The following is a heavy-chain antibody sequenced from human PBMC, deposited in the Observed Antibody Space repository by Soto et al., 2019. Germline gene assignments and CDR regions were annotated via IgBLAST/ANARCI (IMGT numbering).Heavy chain of an antibody. CDR2: INHSGST. CDR3: ARGNSGYDQGAFAI. V-gene: IGHV4-34*01. J-gene: IGHJ3*02. CDR1: GGSFSGYY. D-gene: IGHD5-12*01. Sequence: SSETLSLTCAVYGGSFSGYYWSWIRQPPGKGLEWIGEINHSGSTNYNPSLKSRVTISVDTSKNQFSLKLSSVTAADTAVYYCARGNSGYDQGAFAIWGQGTMVTVSS.